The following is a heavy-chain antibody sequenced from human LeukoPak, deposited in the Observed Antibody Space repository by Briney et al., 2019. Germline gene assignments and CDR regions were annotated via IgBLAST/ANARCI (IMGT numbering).Heavy chain of an antibody. CDR2: ISYDGGKK. V-gene: IGHV3-30*18. CDR3: AKDRSKEFYGDEFDF. J-gene: IGHJ4*02. Sequence: GGSLRLSCAASGFTFSSHDMHWVRHAPDKGLEWVAIISYDGGKKDSADSVKGRFTISRDNSKNTLYLQMNSLRAEDTAVYYCAKDRSKEFYGDEFDFWGQGTLVTVSS. D-gene: IGHD4-17*01. CDR1: GFTFSSHD.